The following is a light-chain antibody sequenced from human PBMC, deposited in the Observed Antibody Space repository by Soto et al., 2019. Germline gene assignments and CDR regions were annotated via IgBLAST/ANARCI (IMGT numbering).Light chain of an antibody. V-gene: IGKV3-15*01. Sequence: EIVMTQSPATLSVSPGDRATLSCRASQSVGSDLAWYQQKPGQAPRLLIYGASTRATGIPARFSGSGSGTEFTLTISSLQSEDFAVYYCQQYNTWSTFGQGTKVDIK. CDR3: QQYNTWST. CDR1: QSVGSD. CDR2: GAS. J-gene: IGKJ1*01.